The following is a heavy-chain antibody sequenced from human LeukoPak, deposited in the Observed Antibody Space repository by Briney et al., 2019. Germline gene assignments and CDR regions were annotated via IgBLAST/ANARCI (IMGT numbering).Heavy chain of an antibody. Sequence: SETLSLTCTVSGGSISSYYWSWIRRPPGKGLEWIGYIYYSGSTNYNPSLKSRVTISVDTSKNQLSLKLSSVTAADTAVYYCARDKGWDYGSGSYYNVWGQGTLVTVSS. CDR3: ARDKGWDYGSGSYYNV. CDR1: GGSISSYY. V-gene: IGHV4-59*01. D-gene: IGHD3-10*01. CDR2: IYYSGST. J-gene: IGHJ4*02.